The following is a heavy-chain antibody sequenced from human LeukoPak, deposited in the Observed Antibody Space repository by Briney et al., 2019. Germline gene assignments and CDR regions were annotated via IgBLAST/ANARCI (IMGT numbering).Heavy chain of an antibody. CDR3: ARDLKDIRYFDWLSWRYYFDY. CDR2: INPNTGGT. CDR1: GYTFADYF. Sequence: GASVKVSCKASGYTFADYFMHWVRQAPGQGLEWMGWINPNTGGTNYAQKFQGRVTMTRDTSFSIAYMELSSLRSDDTAVYYCARDLKDIRYFDWLSWRYYFDYWGQGTLVTVSS. J-gene: IGHJ4*02. V-gene: IGHV1-2*02. D-gene: IGHD3-9*01.